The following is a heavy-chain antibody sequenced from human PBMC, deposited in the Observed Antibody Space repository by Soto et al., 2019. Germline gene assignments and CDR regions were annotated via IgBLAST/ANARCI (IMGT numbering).Heavy chain of an antibody. CDR2: INSDGSST. CDR3: VKGDLFGIAAAPYYYYYGMDV. D-gene: IGHD6-13*01. CDR1: GFTFSSYW. Sequence: GGSLRLSCAASGFTFSSYWMHWVRQAPGKGLVWVSRINSDGSSTSYADSVKGRFTISRDNAKNTLYLQMNSLRTEDTAVYYCVKGDLFGIAAAPYYYYYGMDVWGQGTTVTVSS. J-gene: IGHJ6*02. V-gene: IGHV3-74*01.